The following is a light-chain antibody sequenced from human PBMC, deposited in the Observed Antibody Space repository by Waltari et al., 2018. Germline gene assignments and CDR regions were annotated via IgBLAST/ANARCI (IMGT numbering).Light chain of an antibody. V-gene: IGKV1-5*01. CDR3: QHSFETPYS. Sequence: DIQMTQSPSTLSASVGDRVTITCRASQSISSWLAWYQQKPGKAPKLLIYDASSLESGVPSRFSGSGSGTEFTLTISSLQPEDCAVYYCQHSFETPYSFGQGTKVEIK. CDR2: DAS. CDR1: QSISSW. J-gene: IGKJ2*03.